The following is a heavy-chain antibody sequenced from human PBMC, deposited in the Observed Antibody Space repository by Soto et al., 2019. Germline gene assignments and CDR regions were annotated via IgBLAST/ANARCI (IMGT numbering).Heavy chain of an antibody. CDR2: ISYDGSNQ. CDR1: GFTFSDFE. D-gene: IGHD1-7*01. J-gene: IGHJ4*02. V-gene: IGHV3-30-3*01. CDR3: ARRTGTAPRFDY. Sequence: QVQLVESGGGVVQPGRSLRLSCSASGFTFSDFEMYWVRQAPGKGLDWVSFISYDGSNQYYAGSVKGRFTVSRDNSKNTLFLLMNSLRPEDTAVYFCARRTGTAPRFDYWGQGTLSPSP.